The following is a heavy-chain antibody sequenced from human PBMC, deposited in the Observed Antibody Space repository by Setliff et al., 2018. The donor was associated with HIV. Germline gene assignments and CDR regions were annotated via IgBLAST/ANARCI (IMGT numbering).Heavy chain of an antibody. J-gene: IGHJ4*02. CDR2: INWNGGSI. D-gene: IGHD2-15*01. Sequence: GGSLRLSCAASGFTFHDYGMSWVRQAPGKGLERVSGINWNGGSIGYADSVKGRFAISRDNGKNSLYLQMNSLRVEDTALYYCARGFCSGGSCYYFPPLDCWGQGTLVTVSS. V-gene: IGHV3-20*04. CDR1: GFTFHDYG. CDR3: ARGFCSGGSCYYFPPLDC.